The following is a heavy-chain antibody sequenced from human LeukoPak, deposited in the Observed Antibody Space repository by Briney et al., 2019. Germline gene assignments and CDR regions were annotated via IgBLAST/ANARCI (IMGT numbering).Heavy chain of an antibody. CDR1: GFTFSGFA. CDR3: AKTMGAIDHDY. J-gene: IGHJ4*02. V-gene: IGHV3-23*01. D-gene: IGHD1-26*01. CDR2: ISGSGGST. Sequence: GGSLRLSCAASGFTFSGFAMTWVRQAPGKGLEWVSTISGSGGSTYYADSVKGRFAISRDNSKNTLYLQMNSLRAEDTAVYYCAKTMGAIDHDYWGQGTLVTVSS.